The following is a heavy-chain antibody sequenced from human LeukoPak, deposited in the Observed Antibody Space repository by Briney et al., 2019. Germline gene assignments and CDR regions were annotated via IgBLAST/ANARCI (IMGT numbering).Heavy chain of an antibody. V-gene: IGHV4-34*01. Sequence: PPETLSLTCAVYSTSFNDYYWSWLRQSPGKGLEWIGEVDHRGIINYNPSLKSRITISADTSKSHFSLNLTSVTAADTAVYYCARRQLWLLWYFDYWGQGTPVTVSS. CDR2: VDHRGII. D-gene: IGHD5-18*01. CDR3: ARRQLWLLWYFDY. J-gene: IGHJ4*02. CDR1: STSFNDYY.